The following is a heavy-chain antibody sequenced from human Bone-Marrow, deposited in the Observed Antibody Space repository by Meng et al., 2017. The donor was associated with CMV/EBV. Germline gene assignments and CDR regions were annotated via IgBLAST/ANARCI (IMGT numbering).Heavy chain of an antibody. CDR1: GFTFSSYG. Sequence: GGSLRLSCAASGFTFSSYGMHWVRQAPGKGLEWVAFIRYDGSNKYYADSVKGRFTISRDNSKNTLYLQMNSLRAEDTAVYYCAKVSRIVVVPAATPYYGMAVRGQGNTV. J-gene: IGHJ6*02. CDR2: IRYDGSNK. D-gene: IGHD2-2*02. V-gene: IGHV3-30*02. CDR3: AKVSRIVVVPAATPYYGMAV.